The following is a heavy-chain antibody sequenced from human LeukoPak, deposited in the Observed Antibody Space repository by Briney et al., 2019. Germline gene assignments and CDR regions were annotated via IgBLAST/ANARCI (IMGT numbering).Heavy chain of an antibody. CDR3: ARKIRSYGSGSYYKGNFDY. CDR2: INPNSGGT. Sequence: ASVKVSCKASGYTFTGYYMHWVRQAPGQGLEWMGWINPNSGGTNYAQKFQGRVTMTRDTSISTAYMELSRLRSDDTAVYYCARKIRSYGSGSYYKGNFDYWGQGTLVTVTS. D-gene: IGHD3-10*01. J-gene: IGHJ4*02. V-gene: IGHV1-2*02. CDR1: GYTFTGYY.